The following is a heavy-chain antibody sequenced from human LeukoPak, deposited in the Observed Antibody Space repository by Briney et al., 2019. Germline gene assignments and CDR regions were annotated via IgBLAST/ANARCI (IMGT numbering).Heavy chain of an antibody. Sequence: GGSVRLSCAASGFTFSTYGVHWVRQAPGKGLEWVAVISYDGSNKYYADSVKGRFTISRDNSKNMLYLQMNSLRAEDTAVYYCARDDYSSSWYYLDYWGQVTVVTVSS. CDR1: GFTFSTYG. J-gene: IGHJ4*02. CDR2: ISYDGSNK. CDR3: ARDDYSSSWYYLDY. D-gene: IGHD6-13*01. V-gene: IGHV3-30*03.